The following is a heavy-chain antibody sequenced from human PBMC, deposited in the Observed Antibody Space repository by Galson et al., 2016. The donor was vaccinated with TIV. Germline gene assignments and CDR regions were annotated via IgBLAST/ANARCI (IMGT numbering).Heavy chain of an antibody. J-gene: IGHJ5*02. CDR3: ARDWGYGDHDLTGFTP. CDR2: IYTSGAT. CDR1: GDSISSGSFY. Sequence: TLSLTCSVSGDSISSGSFYWTWIRQPAGKGLEWIGRIYTSGATSYNPSLGGRVTISRDTFKDQFSLTLHSVTAADTAMDFCARDWGYGDHDLTGFTPWGQRTRVILSS. V-gene: IGHV4-61*02. D-gene: IGHD2-8*02.